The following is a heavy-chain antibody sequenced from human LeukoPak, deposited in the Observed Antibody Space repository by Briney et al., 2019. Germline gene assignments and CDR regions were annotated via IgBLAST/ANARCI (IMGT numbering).Heavy chain of an antibody. CDR1: GVTFSGYA. J-gene: IGHJ4*02. CDR2: INVGVNT. D-gene: IGHD2-21*01. V-gene: IGHV3-21*06. Sequence: GGSLRLSCAASGVTFSGYAMNCVRQAPGEGLEWVSSINVGVNTFYADSVKGRFAISRDNAKNSLYLQMNGLRAEDTAVYYCARAAAEADCWGQGTMVTVSS. CDR3: ARAAAEADC.